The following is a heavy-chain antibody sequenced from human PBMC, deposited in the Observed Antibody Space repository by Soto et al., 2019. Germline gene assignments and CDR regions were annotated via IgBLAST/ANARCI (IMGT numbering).Heavy chain of an antibody. D-gene: IGHD3-10*01. CDR2: ISSSSTTL. Sequence: GGSLRLSCAASGFTINNAWMSWVRQAPGKGLEWVSYISSSSTTLYYADSVKGRFTISRDNAKNSLYLQMHSLRDEDTAVYYCARDPGDGMDVWGQGTTVTVSS. J-gene: IGHJ6*02. CDR1: GFTINNAW. CDR3: ARDPGDGMDV. V-gene: IGHV3-48*02.